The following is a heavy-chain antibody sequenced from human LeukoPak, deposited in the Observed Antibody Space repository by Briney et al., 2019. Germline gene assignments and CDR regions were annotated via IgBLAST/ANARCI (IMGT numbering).Heavy chain of an antibody. V-gene: IGHV1-69*06. Sequence: ASVKVPCKASGGTFNSYGIIWVRQAPGQGLEWMGGIIPILGTSNYAQKFQGRVTITADKSTSTAYMELSSLRSEDTAVYYCGRGARPPHYYYYMDVWGKGTTVTVSS. J-gene: IGHJ6*03. CDR1: GGTFNSYG. D-gene: IGHD5-12*01. CDR3: GRGARPPHYYYYMDV. CDR2: IIPILGTS.